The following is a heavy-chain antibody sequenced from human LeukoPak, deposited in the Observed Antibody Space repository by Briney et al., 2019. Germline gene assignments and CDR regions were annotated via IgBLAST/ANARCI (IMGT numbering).Heavy chain of an antibody. CDR2: ISDSGKNT. D-gene: IGHD6-6*01. CDR1: GFTFSSYA. CDR3: AKRVEYGSSSGGYFDY. Sequence: TGGSLRLSCAASGFTFSSYAMSWVRQAPGKGLEWVSAISDSGKNTYYADSVKGRFTISRDNSKSNLYLQMNSLRAEDTAIYYCAKRVEYGSSSGGYFDYWGQGTLVTVSS. J-gene: IGHJ4*02. V-gene: IGHV3-23*01.